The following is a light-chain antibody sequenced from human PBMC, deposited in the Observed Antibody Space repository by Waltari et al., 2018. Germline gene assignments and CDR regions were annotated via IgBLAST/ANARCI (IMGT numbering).Light chain of an antibody. CDR1: SSNIGAGHD. J-gene: IGLJ2*01. V-gene: IGLV1-40*01. CDR3: QSYVSTHVI. CDR2: SNS. Sequence: QSVLTQPASLSGAPGQRVTISFTGSSSNIGAGHDVHWYQCLPGAAPRLLIYSNSHRPSGVPGRFSGSRSGSSASLVITGLQTEDEATYYCQSYVSTHVIFGGGTLLTVL.